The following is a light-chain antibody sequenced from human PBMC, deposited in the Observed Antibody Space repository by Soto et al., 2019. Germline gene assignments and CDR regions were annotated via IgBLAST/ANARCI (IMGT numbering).Light chain of an antibody. CDR1: QSISSS. Sequence: EIVMTQSPATLSVSPGERATLSCRASQSISSSLAWYQQKPGQAPRLLIYDASNRATGIPARFRGSGSGTDFTLTISSLEPEDFAVYYCQQRSNWPPWTFGQGTKVDIK. CDR3: QQRSNWPPWT. CDR2: DAS. V-gene: IGKV3-11*01. J-gene: IGKJ1*01.